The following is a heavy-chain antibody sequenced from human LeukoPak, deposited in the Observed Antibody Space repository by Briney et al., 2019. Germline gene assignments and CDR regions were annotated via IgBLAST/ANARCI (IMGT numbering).Heavy chain of an antibody. CDR2: FYVGGAT. J-gene: IGHJ4*02. D-gene: IGHD5-24*01. CDR3: ARGDGYNFFDY. V-gene: IGHV3-53*01. CDR1: GFTFISYS. Sequence: GGSLRLSCAASGFTFISYSMNWVRQAPGKGLEWVSVFYVGGATYYADSVKGRFTISRDNSENTLYLQMKSLRAEDTAVYYCARGDGYNFFDYWGQGTLVTVSS.